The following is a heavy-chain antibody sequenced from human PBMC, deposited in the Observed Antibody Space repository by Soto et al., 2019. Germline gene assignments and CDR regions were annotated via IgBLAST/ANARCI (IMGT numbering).Heavy chain of an antibody. CDR2: IYYSGST. V-gene: IGHV4-31*03. CDR3: ARVAHCSGGSCHSGKTNFDY. J-gene: IGHJ4*02. D-gene: IGHD2-15*01. CDR1: GGSISSGGYY. Sequence: PSETLSLTCTVSGGSISSGGYYWSWIRQHPGKGLEWIGYIYYSGSTYYNPSLKSRVTISVDTSKNQFSLKLSSVTAADTAVYYCARVAHCSGGSCHSGKTNFDYWGQGTPVTVS.